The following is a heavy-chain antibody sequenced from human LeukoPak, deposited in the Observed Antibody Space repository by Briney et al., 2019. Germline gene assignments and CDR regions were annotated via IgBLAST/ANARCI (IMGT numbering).Heavy chain of an antibody. CDR1: GFTFSSYG. J-gene: IGHJ4*02. V-gene: IGHV3-30*02. CDR3: AKDLDGSGSYYLFDY. CDR2: IRYDGSNK. Sequence: PGGSLRLSCAASGFTFSSYGMHWVRQAPGKGLEWVAFIRYDGSNKYYADSVKGRFTISRDNSKNTLYLQMNSLRAEDTAVYYCAKDLDGSGSYYLFDYWGQGTLVTVSS. D-gene: IGHD3-10*01.